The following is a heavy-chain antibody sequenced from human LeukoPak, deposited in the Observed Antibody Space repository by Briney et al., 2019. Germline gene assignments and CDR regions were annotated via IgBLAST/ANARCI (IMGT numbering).Heavy chain of an antibody. CDR3: ARDKAGTTPYYYYSMDV. J-gene: IGHJ6*03. Sequence: GGSLRLSCAASGFTFSSYEMNWVRQAPGKGLEWVSYISSSGSTIYYADSVKGRFTISRDNAKNSLYLQMNSLRAEDTAVYYCARDKAGTTPYYYYSMDVWGKGTTVTVSS. D-gene: IGHD1-14*01. CDR2: ISSSGSTI. V-gene: IGHV3-48*03. CDR1: GFTFSSYE.